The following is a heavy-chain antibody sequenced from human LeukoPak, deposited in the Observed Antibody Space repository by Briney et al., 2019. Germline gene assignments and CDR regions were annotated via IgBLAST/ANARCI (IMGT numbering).Heavy chain of an antibody. CDR3: AKAMTTASYYYYYGMDV. J-gene: IGHJ6*02. CDR1: GFTFSSYW. D-gene: IGHD4-11*01. Sequence: GGSLRLSCAASGFTFSSYWMHWVRQAPGKGLVWVSRINSDGSSTSYADSVKGRFTISRDNSKNTLYLQMNSLRAEDTAVYYCAKAMTTASYYYYYGMDVWGQGTTVTVSS. CDR2: INSDGSST. V-gene: IGHV3-74*01.